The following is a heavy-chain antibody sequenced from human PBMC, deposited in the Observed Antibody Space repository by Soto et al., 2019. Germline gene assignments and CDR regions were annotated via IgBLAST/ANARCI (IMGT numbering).Heavy chain of an antibody. CDR2: IIPIFGTA. Sequence: SVKVSCTASGGTFSSYAISWVRQAPGQGLEWMGGIIPIFGTANYAQKLQGRVTMTTDTSTSTAYMELRSLRSDDTAVYYCARGRIIAAARNDIWGQGTMVTVSS. J-gene: IGHJ3*02. V-gene: IGHV1-69*05. D-gene: IGHD6-13*01. CDR1: GGTFSSYA. CDR3: ARGRIIAAARNDI.